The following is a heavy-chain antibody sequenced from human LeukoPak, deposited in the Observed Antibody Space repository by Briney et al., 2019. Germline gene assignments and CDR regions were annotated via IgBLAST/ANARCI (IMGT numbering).Heavy chain of an antibody. V-gene: IGHV3-7*05. Sequence: SGGSLRLSCAASGLTLSSNCMGWVRQAPGKGREWGATIKEDESQKYYVGSVKGRFTISRYNDEYSLYVQMKSLRGEDTGVYYCGREALYGGNRGFDYWGQGILVTVSS. CDR1: GLTLSSNC. CDR3: GREALYGGNRGFDY. D-gene: IGHD4/OR15-4a*01. CDR2: IKEDESQK. J-gene: IGHJ4*02.